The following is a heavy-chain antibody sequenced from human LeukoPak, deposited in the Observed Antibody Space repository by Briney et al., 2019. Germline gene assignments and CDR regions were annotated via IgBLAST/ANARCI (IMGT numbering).Heavy chain of an antibody. CDR2: INHSGST. V-gene: IGHV4-34*01. CDR1: GGSFSGYY. Sequence: PSETLSPTRAVYGGSFSGYYWSWIRQPPGEGLGWVGGINHSGSTNYNPSLKSRVTISVDTSKNQFSLKLSSVTAADTAVYYCARIRRSYYYDSSGLLFDYWGQGTLVTVSS. D-gene: IGHD3-22*01. J-gene: IGHJ4*02. CDR3: ARIRRSYYYDSSGLLFDY.